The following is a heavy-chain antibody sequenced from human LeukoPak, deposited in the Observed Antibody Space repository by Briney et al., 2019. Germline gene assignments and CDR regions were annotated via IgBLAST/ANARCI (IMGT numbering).Heavy chain of an antibody. CDR1: GFTFSSYG. CDR2: ISGSGGST. D-gene: IGHD5-18*01. V-gene: IGHV3-23*01. CDR3: AKDKGIQLWFGCDY. J-gene: IGHJ4*02. Sequence: RGGSLRLSCAASGFTFSSYGMSWVRQAPGKGLEWVSAISGSGGSTYYADSVKGRFTISRDNSKNTLYLQMNSLRAEDTAVYYCAKDKGIQLWFGCDYWGQGTLVTVSS.